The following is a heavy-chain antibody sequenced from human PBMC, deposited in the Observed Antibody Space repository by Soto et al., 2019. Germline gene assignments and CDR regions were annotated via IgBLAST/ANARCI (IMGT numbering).Heavy chain of an antibody. CDR3: GRGRGYSNAWGSYYSGMDV. CDR2: INHNGST. D-gene: IGHD6-19*01. CDR1: GGSFSNYY. V-gene: IGHV4-34*01. J-gene: IGHJ6*02. Sequence: QVQLQQWGAGLLKPSETLSLTCAIYGGSFSNYYWNWIRQPPGKGLEWMGKINHNGSTNYSPSLKSRLTISVDKSKNQCSLKLISVTAADTAVYFCGRGRGYSNAWGSYYSGMDVWGQGTTVTVSS.